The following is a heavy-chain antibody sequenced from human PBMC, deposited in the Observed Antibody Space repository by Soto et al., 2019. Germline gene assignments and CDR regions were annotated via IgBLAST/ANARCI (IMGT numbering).Heavy chain of an antibody. CDR1: GYTLTELS. V-gene: IGHV1-24*01. CDR3: ATDLKHYYDSSGYYNDY. J-gene: IGHJ4*02. CDR2: FDPEDGET. D-gene: IGHD3-22*01. Sequence: ASVKVSCKVSGYTLTELSMHWVRQAPGKGLEWMGGFDPEDGETIYAQKFQGRVTMTEDTSTDTAYMELSNLRSEDTAVYYCATDLKHYYDSSGYYNDYWGQGTLVTVSS.